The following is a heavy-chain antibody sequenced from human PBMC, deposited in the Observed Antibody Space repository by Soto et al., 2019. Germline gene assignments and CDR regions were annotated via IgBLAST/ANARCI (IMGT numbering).Heavy chain of an antibody. D-gene: IGHD2-21*02. CDR2: INPKTGDT. Sequence: QAQLVQSGAEVKKPGASVKVPCKTSGYTFTAYYIHWVRQAPGQGLEWVGWINPKTGDTKYAQKFQGRVTMTGDTSITTAYMELGRLRSDDTAVYYCARQLAYCGGDCYTEPIDYWGQGTLVTVSS. CDR1: GYTFTAYY. CDR3: ARQLAYCGGDCYTEPIDY. V-gene: IGHV1-2*02. J-gene: IGHJ4*02.